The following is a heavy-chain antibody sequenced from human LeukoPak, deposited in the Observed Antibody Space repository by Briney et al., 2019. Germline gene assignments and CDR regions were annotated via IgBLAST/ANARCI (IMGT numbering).Heavy chain of an antibody. CDR1: GGSISSNSYY. D-gene: IGHD5-12*01. CDR2: IYYSGST. Sequence: PSETLSLTCSVSGGSISSNSYYWGWIRQPPGKGLEWIGSIYYSGSTYYNPSLKSRVTISVDTSKNQFSLRLISVTAADTAVYYCARRRTKSGSISIDYWGQGTLVTVSS. J-gene: IGHJ4*02. V-gene: IGHV4-39*01. CDR3: ARRRTKSGSISIDY.